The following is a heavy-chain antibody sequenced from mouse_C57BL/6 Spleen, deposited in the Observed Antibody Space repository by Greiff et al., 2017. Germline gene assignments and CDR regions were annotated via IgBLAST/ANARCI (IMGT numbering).Heavy chain of an antibody. Sequence: EVQLQQSGAELVKPGASVKLSCTASGFNIKDYYMHWVKQRTEQGLEWIGRIDPEDGETKYAPKFQGKDPITADTSSNTAYLQLSSRTSEDTAVYDCASNYAKAWFAYWGQGTLVTVSA. CDR3: ASNYAKAWFAY. CDR1: GFNIKDYY. V-gene: IGHV14-2*01. CDR2: IDPEDGET. J-gene: IGHJ3*01. D-gene: IGHD2-4*01.